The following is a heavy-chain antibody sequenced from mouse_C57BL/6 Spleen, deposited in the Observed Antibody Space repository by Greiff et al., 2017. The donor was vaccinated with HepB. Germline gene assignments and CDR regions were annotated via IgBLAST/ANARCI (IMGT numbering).Heavy chain of an antibody. CDR3: AQAYPPFDY. CDR2: IYPGDGDT. Sequence: QVQLQQSGPELVKPGASVKISCKASGYAFSSSWMNWVKQRPGKGLEWIGRIYPGDGDTNYNGKFKGKATLTADKSSSTAYMQLSSLTSEDSAVYFCAQAYPPFDYWGQGTTLAVSS. D-gene: IGHD2-10*01. CDR1: GYAFSSSW. J-gene: IGHJ2*01. V-gene: IGHV1-82*01.